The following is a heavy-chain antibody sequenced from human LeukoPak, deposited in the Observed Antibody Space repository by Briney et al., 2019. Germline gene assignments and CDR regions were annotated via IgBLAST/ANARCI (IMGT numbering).Heavy chain of an antibody. CDR2: IYYSGST. CDR1: GGSISSYY. J-gene: IGHJ4*02. D-gene: IGHD3-10*01. Sequence: KPSETLSLTCTVSGGSISSYYWSWIRQPPGKGLEWIGSIYYSGSTNYNPSLKSRVTISVDTSKDQFSLKLSSVTAADTAVYYCARLECYGSGSYYYFDYWGQGTLVTVSS. V-gene: IGHV4-59*08. CDR3: ARLECYGSGSYYYFDY.